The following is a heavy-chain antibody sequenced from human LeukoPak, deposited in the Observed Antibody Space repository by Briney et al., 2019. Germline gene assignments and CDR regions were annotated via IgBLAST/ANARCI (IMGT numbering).Heavy chain of an antibody. D-gene: IGHD3-9*01. V-gene: IGHV3-11*04. Sequence: GGSLRLSCAASGFTFSDYYMSWIRQAPGKGLEWVSYISSGGSTIYYADSVKGRFTISRDNAKNSLYLQMNSLRAEDTAVYYCARDKVLTGYYNPYYFDYWGQGTLVTVSS. CDR3: ARDKVLTGYYNPYYFDY. CDR1: GFTFSDYY. J-gene: IGHJ4*02. CDR2: ISSGGSTI.